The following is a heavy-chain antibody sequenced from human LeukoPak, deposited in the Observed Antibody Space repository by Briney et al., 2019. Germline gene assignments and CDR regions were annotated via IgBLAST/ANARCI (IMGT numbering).Heavy chain of an antibody. CDR3: ARDWMWYQQLPWLRMDV. Sequence: GRSLRLSCAASGFTFSSYGMHWVRQGPGKGLKWVAVICYDGSNKYYADSVKGRFTISRDNSKNTLYLQMNSLRAEDTAVYYCARDWMWYQQLPWLRMDVWGQGTTVTVSS. V-gene: IGHV3-33*01. CDR1: GFTFSSYG. D-gene: IGHD2-2*01. J-gene: IGHJ6*02. CDR2: ICYDGSNK.